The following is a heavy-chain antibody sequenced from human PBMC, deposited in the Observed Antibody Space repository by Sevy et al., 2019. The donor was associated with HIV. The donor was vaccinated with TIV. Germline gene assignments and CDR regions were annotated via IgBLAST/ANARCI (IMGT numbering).Heavy chain of an antibody. V-gene: IGHV3-7*01. CDR1: GFTFDDYA. CDR3: ARRYFDL. Sequence: GGSLRLSCAVSGFTFDDYAMQWVRQAPGKGLEWVANIRPDGNEIYYAESVRGRFTISRDNSKESLYLQMSNLRVEDTATYFCARRYFDLWGQGALVTVSS. J-gene: IGHJ4*02. CDR2: IRPDGNEI.